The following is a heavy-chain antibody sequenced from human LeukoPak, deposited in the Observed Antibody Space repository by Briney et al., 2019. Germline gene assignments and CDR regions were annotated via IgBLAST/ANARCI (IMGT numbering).Heavy chain of an antibody. Sequence: PGGSLRLSCAASGFTFSSYAMHWVRQAPGKGLEWVAVISYDGSNEYYADSVKGRFTISRDNSKNTLYLQMNSLRAEDTAVYYCAYDSGNYWGQGTLVTVSS. D-gene: IGHD3-22*01. J-gene: IGHJ4*02. CDR3: AYDSGNY. V-gene: IGHV3-30*01. CDR1: GFTFSSYA. CDR2: ISYDGSNE.